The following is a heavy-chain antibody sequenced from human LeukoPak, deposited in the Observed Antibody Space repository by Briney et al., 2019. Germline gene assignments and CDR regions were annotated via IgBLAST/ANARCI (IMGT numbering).Heavy chain of an antibody. Sequence: GGSLRPSCAASGFTFSSYGMSWVRQAPGKGLEWVSAISGSGGSTYYADSVKGRFTISRDNSKNTLYLQMNSLRAEDTAVYYCAKDPGGGYCSSTSCTGLWGQGTLVTVSS. V-gene: IGHV3-23*01. CDR2: ISGSGGST. CDR1: GFTFSSYG. CDR3: AKDPGGGYCSSTSCTGL. D-gene: IGHD2-2*01. J-gene: IGHJ4*02.